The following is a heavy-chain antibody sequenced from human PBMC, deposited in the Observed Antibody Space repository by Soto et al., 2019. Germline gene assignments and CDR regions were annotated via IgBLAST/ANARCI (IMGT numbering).Heavy chain of an antibody. CDR2: MFYGVST. CDR1: GSSINSSGYY. CDR3: ARLPSRHLVDY. V-gene: IGHV4-39*01. Sequence: SETLSLTCTVSGSSINSSGYYWGWIRQPPGKGLEWIGSMFYGVSTYYNPPLKSRVTVSVDTSKNQFSLNLRSVTAADTAVYYCARLPSRHLVDYWGQGTLVTVSS. D-gene: IGHD3-3*02. J-gene: IGHJ4*02.